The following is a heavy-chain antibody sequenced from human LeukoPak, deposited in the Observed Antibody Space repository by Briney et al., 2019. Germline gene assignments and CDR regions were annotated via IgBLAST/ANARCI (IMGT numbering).Heavy chain of an antibody. D-gene: IGHD3-10*01. CDR1: GGSISSSSYY. V-gene: IGHV4-39*07. Sequence: PSETLSLTCTVSGGSISSSSYYWGWIRQPPGKGLEWIGIISYSGTTYYNPSLKSRVTISVDTSKNQFSLNLRYVTAADTAVYYCARASPVPPSDGGPIADYWGQGTLVTVSS. J-gene: IGHJ4*02. CDR3: ARASPVPPSDGGPIADY. CDR2: ISYSGTT.